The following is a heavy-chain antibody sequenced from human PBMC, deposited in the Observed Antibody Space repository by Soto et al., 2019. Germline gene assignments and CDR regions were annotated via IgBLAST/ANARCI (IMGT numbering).Heavy chain of an antibody. CDR1: GYTFTSYA. V-gene: IGHV1-3*01. D-gene: IGHD2-2*01. CDR3: ARVCSSTSCPFAD. Sequence: EASVKVSCKASGYTFTSYAMHWVRQAPGQRLEWMGWINAGNGNTKYSQKFQGRVTITRDTSASTAYMELSSLRSEDTAVYYCARVCSSTSCPFADWGQGTLVTVSS. CDR2: INAGNGNT. J-gene: IGHJ4*02.